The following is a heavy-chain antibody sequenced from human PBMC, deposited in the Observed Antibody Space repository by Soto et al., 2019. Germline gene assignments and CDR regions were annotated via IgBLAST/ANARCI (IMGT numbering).Heavy chain of an antibody. D-gene: IGHD5-18*01. CDR3: ARDDHLIYGQLWAFDI. CDR1: GFTFSSYA. J-gene: IGHJ3*02. V-gene: IGHV3-30-3*01. Sequence: QVQLVESGGGVVQPGRSLRLSCAASGFTFSSYAMHWVRQAPGKGLEWVAVISYDGSNKYYADSVKGRFTISRDNSKNTLYLQMNSLRAEDTAVYYCARDDHLIYGQLWAFDIWGQGTMVTVSS. CDR2: ISYDGSNK.